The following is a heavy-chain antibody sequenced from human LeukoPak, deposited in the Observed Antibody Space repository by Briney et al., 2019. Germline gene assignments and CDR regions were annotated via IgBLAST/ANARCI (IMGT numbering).Heavy chain of an antibody. D-gene: IGHD6-19*01. Sequence: GESLKISCKGSGYSFTRYWIGWVRQMPGKGLEWMGIIYPGDSDTRYNPSFQGQVTTSADKSITTASLQWSSLKASDTAMYYCALGMYSSGWRFDYWGQGTLVTVSS. J-gene: IGHJ4*02. CDR2: IYPGDSDT. V-gene: IGHV5-51*01. CDR3: ALGMYSSGWRFDY. CDR1: GYSFTRYW.